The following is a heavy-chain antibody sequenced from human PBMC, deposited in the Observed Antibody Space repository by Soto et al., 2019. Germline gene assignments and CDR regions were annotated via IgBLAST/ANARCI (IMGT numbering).Heavy chain of an antibody. CDR3: ARGGAPFGVVSYYYYYYGMDV. J-gene: IGHJ6*02. CDR1: GFTFSSYW. CDR2: INSDGSST. D-gene: IGHD3-3*01. V-gene: IGHV3-74*01. Sequence: GGSLRLSCAASGFTFSSYWMHWVRQAPGKGLVWVSRINSDGSSTSYADSVKGRFTISRDNAKNRLYLQMNSLRAEDTAVYYCARGGAPFGVVSYYYYYYGMDVWGQGTTVTVSS.